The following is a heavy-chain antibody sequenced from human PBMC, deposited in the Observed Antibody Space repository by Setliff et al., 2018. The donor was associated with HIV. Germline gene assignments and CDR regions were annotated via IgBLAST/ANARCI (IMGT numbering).Heavy chain of an antibody. J-gene: IGHJ4*02. Sequence: PGGSLRLSCAASRFTFSSYSMNWVRQAPGKGLEWVSSISSSSSYIYYADSVKGRFTISRDNAKNSLYLQMNSLRAEDTAVYYCARHGEYNHDMSFHYWGQGILVTVSS. CDR1: RFTFSSYS. V-gene: IGHV3-21*01. CDR2: ISSSSSYI. D-gene: IGHD1-1*01. CDR3: ARHGEYNHDMSFHY.